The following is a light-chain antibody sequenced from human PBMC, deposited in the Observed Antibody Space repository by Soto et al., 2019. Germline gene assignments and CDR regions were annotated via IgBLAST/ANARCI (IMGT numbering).Light chain of an antibody. CDR1: QSVDTC. J-gene: IGKJ1*01. CDR3: KQYYRYPWT. Sequence: DIQMTQSPSTLSASVGDRVTITCRASQSVDTCLAWYQQKPGKAPHLLIYKASSLEAGVPSRFSGSGSVTQVTLTISSLQPDDFATYYCKQYYRYPWTFGQGTKVEIK. V-gene: IGKV1-5*03. CDR2: KAS.